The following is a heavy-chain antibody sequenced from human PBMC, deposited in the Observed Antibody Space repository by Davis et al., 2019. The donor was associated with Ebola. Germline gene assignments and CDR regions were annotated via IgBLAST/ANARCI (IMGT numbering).Heavy chain of an antibody. CDR3: ARQGWSGYSLRHWLDP. CDR1: GGSISSSSYY. D-gene: IGHD3-3*01. Sequence: MPSETLSFTCTVSGGSISSSSYYWGWIRQPPGKGLEWIGSIYYSGSTYYNPSLKSRVTISVDTSKNQFSLKLRSVTAADTAVYYCARQGWSGYSLRHWLDPWGRGTLVTVSS. CDR2: IYYSGST. J-gene: IGHJ5*02. V-gene: IGHV4-39*01.